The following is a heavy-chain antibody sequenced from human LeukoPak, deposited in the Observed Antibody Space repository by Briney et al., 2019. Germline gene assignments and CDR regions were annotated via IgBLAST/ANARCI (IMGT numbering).Heavy chain of an antibody. J-gene: IGHJ5*02. CDR2: INHSGST. CDR1: GGSFSGYY. V-gene: IGHV4-34*01. CDR3: ARGPARFDP. Sequence: SETLSLTCAVYGGSFSGYYWSWIRQPPGKGLEWIGEINHSGSTNYNPSLKSRVTISVDTSKNQFSLKLSSVTAADTAAYYCARGPARFDPWGQGTLVTVSS.